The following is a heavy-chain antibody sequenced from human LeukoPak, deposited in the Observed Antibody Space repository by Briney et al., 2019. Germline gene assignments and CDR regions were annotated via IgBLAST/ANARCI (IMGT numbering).Heavy chain of an antibody. J-gene: IGHJ6*02. CDR2: INPNSGGT. CDR1: GYTFTGYY. Sequence: ASVKVSCKASGYTFTGYYMHWVRQAPGQGLEWMGWINPNSGGTNYAQKFQGRVTMTRDTSIGTAYMELSRLRSDDTAVYYCAREVVVPAAIDGYYYGMDVWGQGTTVTVSS. D-gene: IGHD2-2*01. V-gene: IGHV1-2*02. CDR3: AREVVVPAAIDGYYYGMDV.